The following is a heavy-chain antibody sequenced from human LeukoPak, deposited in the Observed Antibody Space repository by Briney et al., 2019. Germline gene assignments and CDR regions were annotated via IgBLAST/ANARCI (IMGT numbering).Heavy chain of an antibody. Sequence: GGSLRLSCAASGFDFGDYGMHWVRQAPGKGLEWVSGLSWNSGDLDYADSVKGRFTISRDNAKNSLYLQMNSLRTDDTAFYYCAKRGGSDRYFDVWGRGTLVTVSS. CDR3: AKRGGSDRYFDV. CDR1: GFDFGDYG. CDR2: LSWNSGDL. V-gene: IGHV3-9*01. J-gene: IGHJ2*01.